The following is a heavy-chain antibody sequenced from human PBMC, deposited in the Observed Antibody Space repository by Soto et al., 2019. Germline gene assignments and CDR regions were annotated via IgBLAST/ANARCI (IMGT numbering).Heavy chain of an antibody. V-gene: IGHV4-39*02. CDR2: IYYTGMT. D-gene: IGHD3-10*01. J-gene: IGHJ4*01. Sequence: SETLSLTCTVSGTSISSTDYYWGWIRQPPGKGLEWITSIYYTGMTYYNPSLKSRVTISVDTSKSHFSLKLSSVTAADRAVYYCASRKSSPYFDYWG. CDR1: GTSISSTDYY. CDR3: ASRKSSPYFDY.